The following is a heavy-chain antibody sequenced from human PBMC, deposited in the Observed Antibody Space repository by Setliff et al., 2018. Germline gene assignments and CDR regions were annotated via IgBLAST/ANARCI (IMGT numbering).Heavy chain of an antibody. CDR2: IHYSGTT. J-gene: IGHJ4*02. CDR3: ARENGYCSGGACYFMFDY. V-gene: IGHV4-39*07. D-gene: IGHD2-15*01. CDR1: GASISSGTYY. Sequence: SETLSLTCTVSGASISSGTYYWAWIRQPPGKGLEWIGRIHYSGTTNYNPSLKSRVTLSLDTAKNQFSLELRAVTAADTALYYCARENGYCSGGACYFMFDYWGQGTLVTVSS.